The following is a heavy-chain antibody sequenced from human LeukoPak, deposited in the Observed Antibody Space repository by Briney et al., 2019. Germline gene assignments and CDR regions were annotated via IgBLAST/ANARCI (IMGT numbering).Heavy chain of an antibody. CDR2: INPNSGGT. J-gene: IGHJ4*02. CDR1: GYTFTGYY. D-gene: IGHD3-10*01. V-gene: IGHV1-2*02. CDR3: ARDRRGYYGAGNYYIRY. Sequence: ASVKVSCKASGYTFTGYYIHWVRQAPGQGLEWMGWINPNSGGTNYAQKFQGRVTMTRDTSISTAYMELSRLRSDETAVYYCARDRRGYYGAGNYYIRYWGQGTLVTVSS.